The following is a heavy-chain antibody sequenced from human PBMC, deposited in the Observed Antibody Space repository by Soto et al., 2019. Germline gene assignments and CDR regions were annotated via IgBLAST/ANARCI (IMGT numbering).Heavy chain of an antibody. CDR2: ISGSGGST. Sequence: GGSLRLACAASGFTFSSYAMSWVRQAPGKGLEWVSAISGSGGSTYYADSVKGRFTISRDNSKNTLYLQMNSLRAEDTAVYYCAKYVADIVVVVAATQHDAFAIWGQGTMVTVSS. D-gene: IGHD2-15*01. CDR3: AKYVADIVVVVAATQHDAFAI. CDR1: GFTFSSYA. J-gene: IGHJ3*02. V-gene: IGHV3-23*01.